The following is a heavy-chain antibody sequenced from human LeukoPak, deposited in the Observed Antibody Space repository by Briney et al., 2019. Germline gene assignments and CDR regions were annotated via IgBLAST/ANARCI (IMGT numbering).Heavy chain of an antibody. CDR1: GFTFSSYA. J-gene: IGHJ4*02. Sequence: GGSLRLSCAASGFTFSSYAMNWLRQAPGKGLEWVSGISGSGGSTYYADSVKGRFPISRDNSKNTLFLQMNSLRAEDTAVYYCAKSNSFDYWGQGTLVTVSS. CDR2: ISGSGGST. CDR3: AKSNSFDY. V-gene: IGHV3-23*01.